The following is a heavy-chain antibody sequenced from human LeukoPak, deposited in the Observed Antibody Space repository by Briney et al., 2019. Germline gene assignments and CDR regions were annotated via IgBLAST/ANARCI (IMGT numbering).Heavy chain of an antibody. Sequence: PGRSLRLSCAASGFTFSSYAMSWVRQAPGKGLEWVSTISGSGASTYYADSVKGRFTISRDNSKNTLHLQMNSLRAEDTAVYYCAKSRIVLVHYFDYWGQGTLVTVSS. CDR1: GFTFSSYA. V-gene: IGHV3-23*01. D-gene: IGHD1-26*01. J-gene: IGHJ4*02. CDR3: AKSRIVLVHYFDY. CDR2: ISGSGAST.